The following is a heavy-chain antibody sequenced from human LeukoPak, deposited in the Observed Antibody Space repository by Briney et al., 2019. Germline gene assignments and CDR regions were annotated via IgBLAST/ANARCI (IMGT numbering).Heavy chain of an antibody. Sequence: GGSLRLSCAASGFTFDDYAMHWVRQAPGKGLEWVSLISWDGGSTYYADSVKGRFTISRDNSKNSLYLQMNSLRAEDTALYYCAKDSSGGDGYNSLFDYWGQGTLVTVSS. CDR3: AKDSSGGDGYNSLFDY. CDR1: GFTFDDYA. V-gene: IGHV3-43D*03. CDR2: ISWDGGST. D-gene: IGHD5-24*01. J-gene: IGHJ4*02.